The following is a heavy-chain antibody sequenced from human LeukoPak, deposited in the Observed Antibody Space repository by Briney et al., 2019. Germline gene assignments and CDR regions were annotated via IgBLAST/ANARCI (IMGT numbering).Heavy chain of an antibody. J-gene: IGHJ4*02. CDR1: GFTFSSCG. Sequence: SGGSLGLSCAASGFTFSSCGFNWVRQAPGKGLEWVSSIGPTGTDRYYADSVRGRFTISRDNAKNSMYLQMDSLRDEDTAVYYCATETIGRHYDYWGQGTLLTVSS. D-gene: IGHD1-14*01. CDR3: ATETIGRHYDY. CDR2: IGPTGTDR. V-gene: IGHV3-21*01.